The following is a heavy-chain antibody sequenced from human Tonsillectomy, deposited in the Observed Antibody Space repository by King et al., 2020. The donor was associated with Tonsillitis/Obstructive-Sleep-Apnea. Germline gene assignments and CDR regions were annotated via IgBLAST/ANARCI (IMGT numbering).Heavy chain of an antibody. CDR3: AKGNGNSNWDGFDI. D-gene: IGHD4-11*01. J-gene: IGHJ3*02. Sequence: VQLVESGGGVVQPGGSLRLSCAASGFSFDDYAMHWVRQAPGKGLEWVSLISGDGGSKYYADSVKGRFTISRDNSKNSLYLQMNSLRTEDTALYYCAKGNGNSNWDGFDIWGQGTMVTVSS. V-gene: IGHV3-43*02. CDR1: GFSFDDYA. CDR2: ISGDGGSK.